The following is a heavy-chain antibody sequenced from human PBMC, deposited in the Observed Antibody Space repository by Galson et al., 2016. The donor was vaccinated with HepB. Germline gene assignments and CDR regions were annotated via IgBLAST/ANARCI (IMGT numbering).Heavy chain of an antibody. CDR2: INGNGGST. J-gene: IGHJ4*02. D-gene: IGHD3-16*02. CDR3: ARWAYQSGNYRALDY. CDR1: GFTFSNFE. V-gene: IGHV3-23*01. Sequence: SLRLSCAVSGFTFSNFEMNWVRQAPGKGPEWVSAINGNGGSTYYTDSVKGRFTISRDNSKNTLYLQMNSLRAEDTAVYSCARWAYQSGNYRALDYWGQGTLVTVSS.